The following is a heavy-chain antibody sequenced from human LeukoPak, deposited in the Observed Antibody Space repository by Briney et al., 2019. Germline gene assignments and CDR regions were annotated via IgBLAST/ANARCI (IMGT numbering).Heavy chain of an antibody. Sequence: TGGSLRLSCAASGFTFSRHWMYWVRQAPGKGLEWVPNIKQDGSAKPYVDSVKGRSTISRDNAKNSLFLQMNSLRAEDTAVYYCARDNGWSADFWGQGALVTVSS. D-gene: IGHD2-15*01. CDR2: IKQDGSAK. CDR3: ARDNGWSADF. V-gene: IGHV3-7*03. J-gene: IGHJ4*02. CDR1: GFTFSRHW.